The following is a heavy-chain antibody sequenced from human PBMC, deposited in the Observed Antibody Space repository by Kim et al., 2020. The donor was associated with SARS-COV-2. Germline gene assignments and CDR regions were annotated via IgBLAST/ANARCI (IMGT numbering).Heavy chain of an antibody. V-gene: IGHV3-43*01. CDR1: GFTFDDYT. CDR3: AKAGGYSYGLDAFDI. Sequence: GGSLRLSCAASGFTFDDYTMHWVRQAPGKGLEWVSLISWDGGSTYYPDSVKGRFTISRDNSKNSLYLQMNSLRTEDTALYYRAKAGGYSYGLDAFDIWGQGTMVTVSS. J-gene: IGHJ3*02. CDR2: ISWDGGST. D-gene: IGHD5-18*01.